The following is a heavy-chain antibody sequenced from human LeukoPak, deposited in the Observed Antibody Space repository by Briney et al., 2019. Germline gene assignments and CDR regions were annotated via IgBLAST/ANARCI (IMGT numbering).Heavy chain of an antibody. CDR1: GGSISSSSYY. V-gene: IGHV4-39*02. Sequence: PSETLSLTCTVSGGSISSSSYYWGWIRQPPGKGLEWIGSIYYSGSTYYNPSLKSRVTISVDTSKNQFSLKLSSVTAADTAVYYCARDPMYSSSWYDDYWGQGTLVTVSS. J-gene: IGHJ4*02. CDR3: ARDPMYSSSWYDDY. CDR2: IYYSGST. D-gene: IGHD6-13*01.